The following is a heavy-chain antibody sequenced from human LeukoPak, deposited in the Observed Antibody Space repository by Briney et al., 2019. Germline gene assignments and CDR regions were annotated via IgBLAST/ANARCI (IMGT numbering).Heavy chain of an antibody. V-gene: IGHV6-1*01. D-gene: IGHD2-15*01. J-gene: IGHJ6*02. CDR1: GDSVSSNSAA. Sequence: SQTLSLTCAISGDSVSSNSAAWNWIRQSPSRGLEWLGRIYYRSKWYNDYAVSVKSRITINPDTSKNQFSLQLNSVTPEDTAVYYCARDWCSGGSCYFDYYYGMDVWGQGTTVTVSS. CDR2: IYYRSKWYN. CDR3: ARDWCSGGSCYFDYYYGMDV.